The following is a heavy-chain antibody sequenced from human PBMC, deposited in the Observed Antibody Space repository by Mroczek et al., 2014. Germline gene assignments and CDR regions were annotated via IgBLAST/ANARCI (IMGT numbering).Heavy chain of an antibody. CDR3: ASEIAAAVVY. D-gene: IGHD6-13*01. J-gene: IGHJ4*02. CDR2: IYYSGST. V-gene: IGHV4-59*01. Sequence: QVQLVQSGPGLVKPSETLSLTCTVSGGSISSYYWSWIRQPPGKGLEWIGYIYYSGSTNYNPSLKSRVTISVDTSKNQFSLKLSSVTAADTAVYYCASEIAAAVVYWGQGTLVTVSS. CDR1: GGSISSYY.